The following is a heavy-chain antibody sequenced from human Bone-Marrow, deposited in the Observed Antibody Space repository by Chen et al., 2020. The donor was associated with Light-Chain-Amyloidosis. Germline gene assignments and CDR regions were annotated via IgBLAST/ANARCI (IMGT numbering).Heavy chain of an antibody. V-gene: IGHV4-38-2*01. CDR3: ARGAVGGTTGV. J-gene: IGHJ4*02. Sequence: QVLLQQSGPGLVKPSETLSLICAVSGNSISRGYFWGWIRQPPGKGLAWIGVLDFYHGGSPYYRPSLKSRVTITADTAKNQFSLNLTTVSAADTATDYCARGAVGGTTGVWGQGTLVTVSS. CDR1: GNSISRGYF. D-gene: IGHD1-26*01. CDR2: FYHGGSP.